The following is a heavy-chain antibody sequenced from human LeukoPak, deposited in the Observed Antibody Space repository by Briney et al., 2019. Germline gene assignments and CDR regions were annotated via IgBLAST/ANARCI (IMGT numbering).Heavy chain of an antibody. CDR3: ARDKVGTKRGTFDI. J-gene: IGHJ3*02. V-gene: IGHV3-23*01. CDR1: GFTFSSYA. CDR2: IFSGSAGST. D-gene: IGHD1-14*01. Sequence: GGSLRLSCAASGFTFSSYAMSWVRQAPGKGLEWVSAIFSGSAGSTYYADSVKGRFTVSRDNSKNTLYLQMNTLRAEDTAVYYCARDKVGTKRGTFDIWGQGTMVTVSS.